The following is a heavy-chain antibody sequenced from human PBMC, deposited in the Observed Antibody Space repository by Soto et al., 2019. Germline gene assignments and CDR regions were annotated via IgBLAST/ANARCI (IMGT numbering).Heavy chain of an antibody. D-gene: IGHD3-9*01. Sequence: ASVKVSCKASGYTFSSYDINWVRQATGQGLERMGWMNPNSANTGYAQKFQGRVTMTRNTSISTAYMELSSLRSEDTAMYYCARWSSFDWSIHYWGQGTLVTVPQ. CDR1: GYTFSSYD. V-gene: IGHV1-8*01. J-gene: IGHJ4*02. CDR2: MNPNSANT. CDR3: ARWSSFDWSIHY.